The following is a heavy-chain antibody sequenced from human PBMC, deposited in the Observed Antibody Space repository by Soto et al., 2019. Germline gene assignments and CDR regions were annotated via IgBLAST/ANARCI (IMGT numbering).Heavy chain of an antibody. D-gene: IGHD2-15*01. V-gene: IGHV1-3*01. CDR3: ALGYCSGGSGYSDNWFDP. Sequence: ASVKVSCKASGYIFTSYAMHWVRQAPGQRLEWMGWINAGNGNTKYSQKFQGRVTITRDTSASTAYMELSSLRSEDTAVYYCALGYCSGGSGYSDNWFDPWGQGTLVTVSS. J-gene: IGHJ5*02. CDR1: GYIFTSYA. CDR2: INAGNGNT.